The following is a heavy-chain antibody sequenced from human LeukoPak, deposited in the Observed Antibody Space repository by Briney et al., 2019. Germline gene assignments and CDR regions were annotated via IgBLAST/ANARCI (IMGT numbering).Heavy chain of an antibody. Sequence: GGSLRLSCAASGFTFDDYAMHWVRQAPGKGLEWVSGISWNSGSIGYADSAKGRFTISRDNAKNSLYLQMNSLRAEDTALYYCAKSIAVTNWSDPWGQGTLVTVSS. D-gene: IGHD6-19*01. CDR3: AKSIAVTNWSDP. CDR1: GFTFDDYA. V-gene: IGHV3-9*01. J-gene: IGHJ5*02. CDR2: ISWNSGSI.